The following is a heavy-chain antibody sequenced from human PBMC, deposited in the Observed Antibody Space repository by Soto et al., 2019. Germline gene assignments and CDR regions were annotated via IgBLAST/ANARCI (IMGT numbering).Heavy chain of an antibody. CDR2: TRNKANSYTT. CDR1: GFTLSDHY. J-gene: IGHJ3*01. V-gene: IGHV3-72*01. Sequence: EVQLVESGGGLVQPGGSLRLSCAASGFTLSDHYMDWVRQAPGKGLDWVGLTRNKANSYTTEYAASVKGRFTISRDNSKNSLYLQMNNLTTEDTAVYYRAKPGRDSSTWSDDAVDVWRQGTVVSVSS. D-gene: IGHD6-13*01. CDR3: AKPGRDSSTWSDDAVDV.